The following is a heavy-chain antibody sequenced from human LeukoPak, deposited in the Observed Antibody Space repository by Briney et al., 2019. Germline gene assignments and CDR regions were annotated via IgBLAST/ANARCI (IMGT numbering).Heavy chain of an antibody. D-gene: IGHD3-10*01. J-gene: IGHJ3*02. Sequence: GGSLRLSCVASGFTVSSNYMRWVRQAPGKGLEWVSVIYSGGNTYYADSVKGRFTISRDDSKNTLYLQMNSLRAEDTAVYYCARDPSGNGHVFDIWGLGTMVTVSS. CDR1: GFTVSSNY. CDR2: IYSGGNT. CDR3: ARDPSGNGHVFDI. V-gene: IGHV3-66*01.